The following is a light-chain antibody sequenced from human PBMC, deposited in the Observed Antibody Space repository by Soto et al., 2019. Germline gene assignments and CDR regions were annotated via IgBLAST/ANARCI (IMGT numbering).Light chain of an antibody. CDR3: QQYNTFSEWT. CDR1: QSISSW. CDR2: KAS. J-gene: IGKJ1*01. Sequence: DIQMTQSPSTLSASVGDRVTITCRASQSISSWLAWYQQKPGKAPKLLISKASTLEGGVPSRFSGSGSGTEFTLTISSLQPDDFATYYCQQYNTFSEWTFGQGTKVDI. V-gene: IGKV1-5*03.